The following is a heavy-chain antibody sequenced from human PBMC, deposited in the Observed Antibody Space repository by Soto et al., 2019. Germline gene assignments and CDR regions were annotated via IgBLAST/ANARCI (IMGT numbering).Heavy chain of an antibody. D-gene: IGHD4-17*01. CDR3: ARRYGYAFDI. V-gene: IGHV4-59*01. Sequence: QVQLQESGPGLVKPSETLSLTCTVSGGSISSYYWGWIRQPPGKGLEWIGYIYYSGRTTYIPSLKSRVTMSVDTSKNQFALKLSSVTAADKAVYYCARRYGYAFDIWGQGTMVTVSS. CDR1: GGSISSYY. J-gene: IGHJ3*02. CDR2: IYYSGRT.